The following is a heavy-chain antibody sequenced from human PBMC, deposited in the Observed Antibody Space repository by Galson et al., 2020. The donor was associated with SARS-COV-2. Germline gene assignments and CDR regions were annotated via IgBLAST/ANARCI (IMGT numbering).Heavy chain of an antibody. J-gene: IGHJ2*01. CDR2: INPNSGGT. D-gene: IGHD6-19*01. Sequence: ASVKVSCKASGYTFTGYYMHWVRQAPGQGLEWMGWINPNSGGTNYAQKFQGRVTMTRDTSISTAYMELSRLRSDDTAVYYCARLGAVAGRRLSWYFDLWGRGTLVTVSS. V-gene: IGHV1-2*02. CDR1: GYTFTGYY. CDR3: ARLGAVAGRRLSWYFDL.